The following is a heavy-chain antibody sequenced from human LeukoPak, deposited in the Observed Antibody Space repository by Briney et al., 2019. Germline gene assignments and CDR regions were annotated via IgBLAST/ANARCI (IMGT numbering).Heavy chain of an antibody. CDR1: GYTFTSNY. V-gene: IGHV1-46*01. Sequence: GASVKVSCKAFGYTFTSNYMHWVRQAPGQGPEWMGVINPTGGSTSYAQKFQGRVTMTRDMSTTTVYMELSSLRSEDTAVYYCARVPRAAVAGTLGHWGQGTLVTVSS. CDR3: ARVPRAAVAGTLGH. CDR2: INPTGGST. J-gene: IGHJ5*02. D-gene: IGHD6-19*01.